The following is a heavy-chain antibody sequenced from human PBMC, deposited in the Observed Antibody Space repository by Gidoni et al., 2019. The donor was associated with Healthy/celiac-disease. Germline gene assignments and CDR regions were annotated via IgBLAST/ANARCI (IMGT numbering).Heavy chain of an antibody. D-gene: IGHD4-17*01. J-gene: IGHJ1*01. CDR2: ISSSSSYI. CDR3: ARLSGDSDFQH. CDR1: GFTFSSYS. V-gene: IGHV3-21*01. Sequence: EVQLVESGGGLVKPGGSLSLSCAASGFTFSSYSMNWVRQAPGKGLEWVSSISSSSSYIYYADSVKGRFTISRDNAKNSLYLQMNSLRAEDTAVYYCARLSGDSDFQHWGQGTLVTVSS.